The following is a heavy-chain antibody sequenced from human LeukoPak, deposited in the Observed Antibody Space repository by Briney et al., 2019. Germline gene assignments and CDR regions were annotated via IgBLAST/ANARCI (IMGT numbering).Heavy chain of an antibody. J-gene: IGHJ4*02. V-gene: IGHV4-59*01. CDR3: ARGYYDRRYFDY. D-gene: IGHD3-22*01. CDR2: IYYSGST. CDR1: GGSISRYY. Sequence: SETLSLTCTVSGGSISRYYWSWIRQPPGKGLEWIGYIYYSGSTNYNPSLKSRVTISVDTSKNQFSLKLSSVTAADTAVYYCARGYYDRRYFDYWGQGTLVTVSS.